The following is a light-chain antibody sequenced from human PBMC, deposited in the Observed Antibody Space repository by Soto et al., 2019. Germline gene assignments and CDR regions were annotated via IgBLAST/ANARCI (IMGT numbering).Light chain of an antibody. CDR1: QGISSY. J-gene: IGKJ3*01. V-gene: IGKV1-9*01. Sequence: IQLTQSPSSLSASVGDRVTITCRASQGISSYLAWYQQKPGKAPKILTYAASTLHSGVPSRFSGSGSVTDFTLSISSLQPEDFATYYCQQLNSYPRTFGPGTKVDIK. CDR3: QQLNSYPRT. CDR2: AAS.